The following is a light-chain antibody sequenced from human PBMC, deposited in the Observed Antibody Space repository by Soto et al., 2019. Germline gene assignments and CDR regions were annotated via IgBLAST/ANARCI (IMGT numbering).Light chain of an antibody. CDR2: AAS. J-gene: IGKJ1*01. CDR1: QSVSSH. Sequence: DIVMTQSPATLSESPGGRVTVSCRASQSVSSHVAWYQQRPGQAPRLLINAASIRATDIPNRISGGWSGTELTLTISIVEDDLFVFYCCQYYNNSPLTFGQGAKVEF. CDR3: QYYNNSPLT. V-gene: IGKV3D-15*03.